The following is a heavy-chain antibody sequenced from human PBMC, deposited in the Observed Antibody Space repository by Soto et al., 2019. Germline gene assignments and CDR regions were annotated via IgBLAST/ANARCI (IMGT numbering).Heavy chain of an antibody. CDR3: AKDTDGSGSYYNPSPFDP. V-gene: IGHV3-23*01. J-gene: IGHJ5*02. Sequence: GGSLRLSCAASGFTFSSYAMSWVRQAPGKGLEWVSAISGSGGSTYYAESVKGRFTISRDNSKNTMYLQMKSLRAEDKAVYYCAKDTDGSGSYYNPSPFDPWGQGTLVTVSS. CDR1: GFTFSSYA. CDR2: ISGSGGST. D-gene: IGHD3-10*01.